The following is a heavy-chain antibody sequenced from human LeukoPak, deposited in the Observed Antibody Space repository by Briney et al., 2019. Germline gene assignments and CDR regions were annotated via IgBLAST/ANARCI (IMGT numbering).Heavy chain of an antibody. CDR2: IYYSGST. D-gene: IGHD5-18*01. J-gene: IGHJ4*02. CDR1: GFSISSYY. Sequence: SETLSLTCTVSGFSISSYYWSWLRQPPGKGLEWIGYIYYSGSTNYNPSLKSRVTISVDTSKNQFSLKLSSVTAADTAVYYCARGRGYSYGYYFDYWGQGTLVTVSS. CDR3: ARGRGYSYGYYFDY. V-gene: IGHV4-59*01.